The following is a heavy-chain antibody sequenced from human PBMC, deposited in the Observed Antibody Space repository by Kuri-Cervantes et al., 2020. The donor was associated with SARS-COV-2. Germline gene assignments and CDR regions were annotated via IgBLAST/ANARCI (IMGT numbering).Heavy chain of an antibody. J-gene: IGHJ6*03. D-gene: IGHD4-11*01. CDR3: ARDISTVNPYSYYYYMDV. V-gene: IGHV1-18*01. CDR1: GYTFTSYG. CDR2: ISVYNGDT. Sequence: ASVKVSCKASGYTFTSYGISWVRQAPGQGLEWMGWISVYNGDTIHAQKPQGRVTMTTDTSTSTAYMELRSLRSDDTAVYYCARDISTVNPYSYYYYMDVWGKGTTVTVSS.